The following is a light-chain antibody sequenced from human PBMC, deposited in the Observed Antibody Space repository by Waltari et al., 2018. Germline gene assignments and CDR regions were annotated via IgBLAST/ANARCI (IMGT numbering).Light chain of an antibody. CDR1: QGITKW. Sequence: DIQMTQSPSSVSASVGAKVTFTCRASQGITKWLAWYQQKPGRAPKRRISGASTLHSGVSPRFSGSGSGTEFTLTISDLQPEDVAIYYCQQANSFPITFGPGTRVDLK. V-gene: IGKV1-12*01. J-gene: IGKJ3*01. CDR3: QQANSFPIT. CDR2: GAS.